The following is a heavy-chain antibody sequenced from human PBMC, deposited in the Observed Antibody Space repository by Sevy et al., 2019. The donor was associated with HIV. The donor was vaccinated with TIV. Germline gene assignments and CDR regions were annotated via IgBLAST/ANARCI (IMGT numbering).Heavy chain of an antibody. CDR3: ARVGTDWFDP. CDR2: IYYSGST. CDR1: GGSISSYY. Sequence: SETLSLTCTVSGGSISSYYWSWIRQPPGKGLEWIGYIYYSGSTNYNPALKSRVTISVDTSKNQFSLKLSSVTAADTAVYYCARVGTDWFDPWGQGTLVTVSS. D-gene: IGHD1-26*01. V-gene: IGHV4-59*01. J-gene: IGHJ5*02.